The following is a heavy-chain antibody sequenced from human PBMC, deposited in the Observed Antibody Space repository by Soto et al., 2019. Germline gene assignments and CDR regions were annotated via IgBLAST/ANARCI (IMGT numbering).Heavy chain of an antibody. D-gene: IGHD5-12*01. Sequence: QVQLVQSGAEVKKPGSSVKVSCKASGGTFSSYAISWVRQAPGQGLEWMGGIIPIFGTANYAQKFQGRVTITADEATSTAYMELSSLRSEDTAVYYCAIDSQPPKRWLQVKPQRVYYCGMDVWGQGTTVTVSS. V-gene: IGHV1-69*01. CDR2: IIPIFGTA. J-gene: IGHJ6*02. CDR1: GGTFSSYA. CDR3: AIDSQPPKRWLQVKPQRVYYCGMDV.